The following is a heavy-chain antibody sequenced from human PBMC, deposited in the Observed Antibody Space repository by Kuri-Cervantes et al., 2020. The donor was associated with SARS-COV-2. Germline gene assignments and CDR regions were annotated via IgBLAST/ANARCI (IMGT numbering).Heavy chain of an antibody. CDR3: ARVRYSSGWYWGDMDV. V-gene: IGHV1-2*06. CDR1: GYTFTGYY. D-gene: IGHD6-19*01. J-gene: IGHJ6*02. Sequence: ASVKVSCKASGYTFTGYYMHWVRQAPGQGLEWMGRINPNSGGTNYAQKFQGRVTMTRDTSISTAYMELRSLRSDDTAVYYCARVRYSSGWYWGDMDVWGQGTTVTVSS. CDR2: INPNSGGT.